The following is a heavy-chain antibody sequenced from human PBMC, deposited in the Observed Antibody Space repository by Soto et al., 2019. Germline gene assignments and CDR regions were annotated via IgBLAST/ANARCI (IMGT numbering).Heavy chain of an antibody. CDR3: ARDLRTLSGMDV. V-gene: IGHV3-53*01. Sequence: EVQLVESGGGLIQPGGSLRLSCAASGFTVSSNYMSWVRQAPGKGLEWVSVIYSGDTTYYADSVKGRFTISRDRSKSTLYLQMNSLRAEDTAVYYGARDLRTLSGMDVWGQGTTVTVPS. J-gene: IGHJ6*02. CDR2: IYSGDTT. CDR1: GFTVSSNY.